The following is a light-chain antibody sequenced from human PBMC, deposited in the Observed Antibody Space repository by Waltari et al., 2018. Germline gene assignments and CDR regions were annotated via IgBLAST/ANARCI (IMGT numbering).Light chain of an antibody. CDR2: KDS. CDR1: ALTKPY. Sequence: SYELTQPPSVSVSPGQTARITCSGDALTKPYACWYQQKPGQAPVLVICKDSERPSGIPERFSGSSSGTTVTLTISGVQAEDEADYYCQSADSSGTYVFGTGTKVTVL. J-gene: IGLJ1*01. V-gene: IGLV3-25*03. CDR3: QSADSSGTYV.